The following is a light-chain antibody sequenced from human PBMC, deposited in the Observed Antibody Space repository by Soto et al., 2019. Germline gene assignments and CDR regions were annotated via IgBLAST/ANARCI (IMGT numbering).Light chain of an antibody. Sequence: AIQMTQSPSSLSAFVGDRVTITCRASQDIRNELGWYQQKPGKAPKLLIYSASSLQSGVPSRFSGSGSGTQFTLPISSLQPEDFAAYYCLQDHNYPRTFGQGTKVEIK. V-gene: IGKV1-6*01. CDR3: LQDHNYPRT. CDR1: QDIRNE. J-gene: IGKJ1*01. CDR2: SAS.